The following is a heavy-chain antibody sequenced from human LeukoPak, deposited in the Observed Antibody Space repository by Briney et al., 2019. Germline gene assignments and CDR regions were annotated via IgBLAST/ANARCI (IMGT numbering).Heavy chain of an antibody. CDR3: AHRGGYDTPIDY. D-gene: IGHD5-12*01. J-gene: IGHJ4*02. CDR1: GFSLSTSGVG. V-gene: IGHV2-5*01. CDR2: IYWNDDK. Sequence: SGPTLVKPTQTLTLTCTFSGFSLSTSGVGVGWIRQPPGKALEWLALIYWNDDKRYSPSLKSRLTITKDTSKSQVVLTMTNMDPVDTATYYCAHRGGYDTPIDYWGQGTLVTVSS.